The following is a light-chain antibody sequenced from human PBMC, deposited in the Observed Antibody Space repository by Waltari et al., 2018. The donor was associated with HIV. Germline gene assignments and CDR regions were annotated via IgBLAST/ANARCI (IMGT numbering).Light chain of an antibody. CDR1: SSNIGSNP. J-gene: IGLJ3*02. CDR2: SNN. CDR3: ATWDDSLNGRWV. Sequence: QSVLTQPPSASGTPGQRVTIPCSGSSSNIGSNPVNWYQQLPGTAPKLLIYSNNQRPSGVPDRFSGSKSGTSASLAISGLQSEDEADYYCATWDDSLNGRWVFGGGTKLTVL. V-gene: IGLV1-44*01.